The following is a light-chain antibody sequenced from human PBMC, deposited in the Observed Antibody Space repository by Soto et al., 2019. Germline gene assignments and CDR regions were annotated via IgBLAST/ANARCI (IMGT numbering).Light chain of an antibody. V-gene: IGLV2-11*01. CDR2: DVS. J-gene: IGLJ1*01. CDR1: SSDVGGYNY. CDR3: CSYAGSYTYV. Sequence: QSALTQPRSVSGSTGQSVTISRTGTSSDVGGYNYVSWYQQHPGKAPKLMIYDVSKRPSGVPDRFSGSKSGNTASLTISGLQAEDEADYYCCSYAGSYTYVFGTGTKVTVL.